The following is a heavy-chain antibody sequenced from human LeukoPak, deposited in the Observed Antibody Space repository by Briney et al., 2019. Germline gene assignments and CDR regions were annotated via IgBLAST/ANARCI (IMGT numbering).Heavy chain of an antibody. J-gene: IGHJ4*02. Sequence: SSETLSLTCAVSGGSISSSNWWSWVRPPPGKGLEWIGEIYHSGSTNYNPSLKSRVTISVDKSKNQFSLKLSSVTAADTAVYYCARDRSQQWLVRRYFDYWGQGTLVTVSS. CDR2: IYHSGST. CDR3: ARDRSQQWLVRRYFDY. D-gene: IGHD6-19*01. CDR1: GGSISSSNW. V-gene: IGHV4-4*02.